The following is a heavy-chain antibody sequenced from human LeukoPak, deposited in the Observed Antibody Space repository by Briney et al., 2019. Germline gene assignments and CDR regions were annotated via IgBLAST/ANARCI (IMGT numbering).Heavy chain of an antibody. J-gene: IGHJ4*02. CDR3: AKGGSGYYSKTYFDY. D-gene: IGHD3-22*01. V-gene: IGHV3-23*01. CDR1: GFTFSSYA. CDR2: ISGSGGST. Sequence: PGGSLRLSCAASGFTFSSYAMSWVRQAPGKGLEWVSAISGSGGSTYYADSVKGRFTISRDNSKNTLYLQMNSLRAEDTAVYYCAKGGSGYYSKTYFDYWGQETLVTVSS.